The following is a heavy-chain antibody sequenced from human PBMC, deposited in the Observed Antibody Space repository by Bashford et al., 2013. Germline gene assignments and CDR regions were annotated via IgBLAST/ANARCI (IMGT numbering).Heavy chain of an antibody. CDR1: DTLSVKYP. V-gene: IGHV1-24*01. CDR2: FDPEDGER. J-gene: IGHJ6*02. Sequence: ASVKVVLSRFPDTLSVKYPCSGWRQAPGKGTLSGWEAFDPEDGERIFAPKFQGRVTMTEDTSTHTAYMELSSLRSEDTAVYFCAAGSPYNAGNPYYYYYAMVVWGQGTTVTVSS. CDR3: AAGSPYNAGNPYYYYYAMVV. D-gene: IGHD5-24*01.